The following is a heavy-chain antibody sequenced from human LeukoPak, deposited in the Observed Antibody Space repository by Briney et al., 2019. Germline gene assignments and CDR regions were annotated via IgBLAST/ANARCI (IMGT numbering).Heavy chain of an antibody. J-gene: IGHJ4*02. CDR1: GGSISSHY. V-gene: IGHV4-59*11. Sequence: PSETLSLTCTVSGGSISSHYWSWIRQPPGKGLEWIGYIYYSGSTNYNPSLKSRVTISVDTSKNQFSLKLSSVTAADTAVYYCARGGRRDGHFDYWGQGTLVTVSS. D-gene: IGHD5-24*01. CDR2: IYYSGST. CDR3: ARGGRRDGHFDY.